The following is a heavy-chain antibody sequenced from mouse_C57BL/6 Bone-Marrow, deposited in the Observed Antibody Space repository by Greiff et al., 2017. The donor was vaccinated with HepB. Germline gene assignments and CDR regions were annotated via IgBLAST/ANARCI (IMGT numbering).Heavy chain of an antibody. D-gene: IGHD1-1*01. CDR1: GFTFSDYG. V-gene: IGHV5-15*01. CDR3: ARRDDYYGSSYWYFDV. J-gene: IGHJ1*03. CDR2: ISNLAYSI. Sequence: EVKLVESGGGLVQPGGSLKLSCAASGFTFSDYGMAWVRQAPRKGPEWVAFISNLAYSIYYADTVTGRFTISREHAKHTLYLEMSSLRSEDTAMYYCARRDDYYGSSYWYFDVWGTGTTVTVSS.